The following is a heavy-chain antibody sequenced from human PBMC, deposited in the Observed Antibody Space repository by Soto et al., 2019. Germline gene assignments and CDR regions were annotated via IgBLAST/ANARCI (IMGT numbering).Heavy chain of an antibody. Sequence: QLQLQESGSGLVKPSQTLSLTCAVSGGSISSGGYSWSWIRQPPGKGLEWIGYIYHSGSTDYNPSLKSRVAMSVDKSKTQFSLELCYVAATDTAVYYCDGVAGPTQGGNLDYWGQENMVTVS. CDR3: DGVAGPTQGGNLDY. V-gene: IGHV4-30-2*01. J-gene: IGHJ4*02. D-gene: IGHD1-1*01. CDR2: IYHSGST. CDR1: GGSISSGGYS.